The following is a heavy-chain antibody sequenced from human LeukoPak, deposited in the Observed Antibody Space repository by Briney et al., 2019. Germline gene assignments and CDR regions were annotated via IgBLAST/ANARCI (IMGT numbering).Heavy chain of an antibody. CDR1: GFTFSSYA. Sequence: GGSLRLSCAASGFTFSSYAMTWVRQAPGKGLQWVPTISVSGENAYYADSVKGRFTISRDISKSTPYLQMNSLRDEDTALYYCAKYGSGTYYNGLHWGQGTLVTVSS. CDR3: AKYGSGTYYNGLH. J-gene: IGHJ4*02. D-gene: IGHD3-10*01. CDR2: ISVSGENA. V-gene: IGHV3-23*01.